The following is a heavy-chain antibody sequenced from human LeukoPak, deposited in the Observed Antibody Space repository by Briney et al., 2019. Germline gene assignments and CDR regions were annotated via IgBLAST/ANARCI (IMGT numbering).Heavy chain of an antibody. CDR1: GFNVSGNY. J-gene: IGHJ4*02. D-gene: IGHD3-22*01. V-gene: IGHV3-66*03. Sequence: GGSLRLSCAASGFNVSGNYMNWVRQAPGKGLEWVSLIYDSGRTYYVDSVKGRFTISRDNSKNTLYLQMNSLRAEDTAVYYCAKAGDSSGYYFDYWGQGTLVTVSS. CDR3: AKAGDSSGYYFDY. CDR2: IYDSGRT.